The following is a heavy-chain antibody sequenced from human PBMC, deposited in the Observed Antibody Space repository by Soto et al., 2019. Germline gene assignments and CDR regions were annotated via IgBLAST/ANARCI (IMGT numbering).Heavy chain of an antibody. V-gene: IGHV4-4*02. CDR2: IYHSGTT. CDR1: GASISNTDW. D-gene: IGHD6-13*01. Sequence: QVQLQESGPGLVEPSGTLSLTCAVSGASISNTDWWSWVRQPPGKGLEWIGEIYHSGTTNCDPSLKSRVTISLDKSKSQFSLMLTSVTAADTAVYYCAIPGAGDFDYWGRGTLVTVSS. J-gene: IGHJ4*02. CDR3: AIPGAGDFDY.